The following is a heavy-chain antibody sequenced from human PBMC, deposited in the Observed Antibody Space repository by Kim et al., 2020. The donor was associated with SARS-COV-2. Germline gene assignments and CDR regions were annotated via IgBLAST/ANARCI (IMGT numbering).Heavy chain of an antibody. CDR3: ARDQHIVVVPAASDNRGCFDP. CDR1: GGSISSSSYY. V-gene: IGHV4-39*07. J-gene: IGHJ5*02. Sequence: SETLSLACTVSGGSISSSSYYWGWIRQPPGKGLEWIGSIYYSGSTYYNPSLKSRVTISVDTSKNQFSLKLSSVTAADTAVYYCARDQHIVVVPAASDNRGCFDPWGQGTLVTVSS. CDR2: IYYSGST. D-gene: IGHD2-2*01.